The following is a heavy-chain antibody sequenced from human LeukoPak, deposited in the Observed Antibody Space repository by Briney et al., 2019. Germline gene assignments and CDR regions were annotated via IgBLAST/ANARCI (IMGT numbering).Heavy chain of an antibody. CDR1: GFTFSSYA. Sequence: RSLRLSCAASGFTFSSYAMHWVRQAPGKGLEWVAVISYDGSNKYYADSVKGRFTISRDNSKNTLYLQMNSLRAEDTAVYYCAKDSKTASDYRGQGTLVTVSS. CDR2: ISYDGSNK. V-gene: IGHV3-30*04. CDR3: AKDSKTASDY. J-gene: IGHJ4*02. D-gene: IGHD6-25*01.